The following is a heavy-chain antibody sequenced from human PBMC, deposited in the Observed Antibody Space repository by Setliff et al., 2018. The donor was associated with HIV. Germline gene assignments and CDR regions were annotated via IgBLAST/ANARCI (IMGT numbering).Heavy chain of an antibody. CDR2: IYTSGNT. V-gene: IGHV4-61*09. D-gene: IGHD1-1*01. Sequence: SETLSLTCKVSGDSISSGGYYWTWIRKPAGKGLEWIGHIYTSGNTNYNPSLKSRVSISVATSKNQFFLTLTSVTATDSAVYYCARLGEHDTGDLDVWGKGTTVTVSS. CDR1: GDSISSGGYY. CDR3: ARLGEHDTGDLDV. J-gene: IGHJ6*04.